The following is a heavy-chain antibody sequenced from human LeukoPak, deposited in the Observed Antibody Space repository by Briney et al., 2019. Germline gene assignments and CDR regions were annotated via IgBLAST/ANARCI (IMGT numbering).Heavy chain of an antibody. CDR1: GGSISSSPYY. Sequence: SETLSLTCTVSGGSISSSPYYWGWIRQPPGKGLEWIGSIYYSGTTHYNPSLESRVTISVDASKNQFSLKLASVTAADTAIYYCAKGAGGFSYYNWFDPWGQGTLVTVSS. J-gene: IGHJ5*02. V-gene: IGHV4-39*07. CDR3: AKGAGGFSYYNWFDP. D-gene: IGHD5-18*01. CDR2: IYYSGTT.